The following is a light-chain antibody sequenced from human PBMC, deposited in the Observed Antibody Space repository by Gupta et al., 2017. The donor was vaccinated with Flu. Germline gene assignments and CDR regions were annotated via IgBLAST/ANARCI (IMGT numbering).Light chain of an antibody. Sequence: QSVLTQPPSVSAAPGQKVTISCSGSSSNIGNNYVSWYQQLPGTAPKLLIYEDNKRPSGIPDRFSGSKSGTSATLGITGLQTGDEADYYCGTWDSSRNVVFGGGTKLTVL. CDR2: EDN. CDR1: SSNIGNNY. V-gene: IGLV1-51*02. CDR3: GTWDSSRNVV. J-gene: IGLJ2*01.